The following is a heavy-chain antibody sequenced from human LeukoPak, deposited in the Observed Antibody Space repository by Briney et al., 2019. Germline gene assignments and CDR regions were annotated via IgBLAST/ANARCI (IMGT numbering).Heavy chain of an antibody. CDR2: ISGSGGST. V-gene: IGHV3-23*01. J-gene: IGHJ4*02. Sequence: GGSLRLSCAASGFTFSDYYMSWIRRAPGKGLEWVSAISGSGGSTYYADSVKGRFTISRDNSKNTLYLQMNSLRAEDTAVYYCAKWNRGYGSGSYYTFNYFDYWGQGTLVTVSS. CDR3: AKWNRGYGSGSYYTFNYFDY. CDR1: GFTFSDYY. D-gene: IGHD3-10*01.